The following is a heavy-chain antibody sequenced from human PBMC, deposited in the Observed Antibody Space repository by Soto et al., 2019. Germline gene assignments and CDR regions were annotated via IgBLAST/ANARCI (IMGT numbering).Heavy chain of an antibody. V-gene: IGHV1-18*01. CDR2: ISAYNGNT. CDR3: AREYSSSCHDY. CDR1: GYTFTSYG. Sequence: QVQLVQSGAEVKKPGASVKVSCKASGYTFTSYGISWVRQAPGQGLEWMGWISAYNGNTNYAQKLQGRVTMTTDTSTRTDYMELRSLSSDDTAVYYCAREYSSSCHDYWGQGTLVTGSS. D-gene: IGHD6-13*01. J-gene: IGHJ4*02.